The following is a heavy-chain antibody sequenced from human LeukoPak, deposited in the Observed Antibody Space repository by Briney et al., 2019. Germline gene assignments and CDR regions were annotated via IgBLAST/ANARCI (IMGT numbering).Heavy chain of an antibody. Sequence: ASVKVSCKASGYTFTGYYMHWVRQAPGQGLEWMGWINPNSGGTNYAQKFQGWVTMTRDTSISTAYMELSRLRSDDTAVYYCARDCPLLRYFDWLPTYYYYGMDIWGQGTTVTVSS. J-gene: IGHJ6*02. CDR2: INPNSGGT. V-gene: IGHV1-2*04. D-gene: IGHD3-9*01. CDR3: ARDCPLLRYFDWLPTYYYYGMDI. CDR1: GYTFTGYY.